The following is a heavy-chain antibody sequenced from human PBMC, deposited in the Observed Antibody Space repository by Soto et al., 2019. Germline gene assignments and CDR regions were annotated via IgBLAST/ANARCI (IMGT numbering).Heavy chain of an antibody. CDR3: ARGLTVASYFDY. Sequence: PGGSLRLSCAASGFTFSDYYMSWIRQAPGKGLEWVSYISSSSSYTNYTDSVKGRFTISRDNARNSLYLQMNSLRAEDTAVYYCARGLTVASYFDYWGQGTLVTVS. V-gene: IGHV3-11*06. CDR2: ISSSSSYT. CDR1: GFTFSDYY. D-gene: IGHD4-17*01. J-gene: IGHJ4*02.